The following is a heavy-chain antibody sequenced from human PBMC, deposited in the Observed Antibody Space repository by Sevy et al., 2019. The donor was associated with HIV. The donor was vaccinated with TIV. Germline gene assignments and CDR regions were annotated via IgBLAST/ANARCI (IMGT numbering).Heavy chain of an antibody. CDR2: FDPEDGET. V-gene: IGHV1-24*01. CDR1: GYTLIEFS. Sequence: ASVKVSCKVSGYTLIEFSMHWVRQAPGKGLEWMGGFDPEDGETIYAQRFQGRVTMTEDTSTDTAYMELSSLRSEDTAVYYCARTIGQVGAGGDNYYGMDVWGQGTTVTVSS. CDR3: ARTIGQVGAGGDNYYGMDV. J-gene: IGHJ6*02. D-gene: IGHD1-26*01.